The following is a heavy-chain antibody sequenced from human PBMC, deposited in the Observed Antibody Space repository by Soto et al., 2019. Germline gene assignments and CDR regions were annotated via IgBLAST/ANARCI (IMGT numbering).Heavy chain of an antibody. CDR3: ARERTRALDY. V-gene: IGHV1-18*01. J-gene: IGHJ4*02. CDR1: GYIFTSQG. CDR2: ISTYNGNP. Sequence: QIQLVQSGAEVKKPGASVKVSCKASGYIFTSQGISWVRQAPGQGLEWMGWISTYNGNPNYAQKLQGRVTMTTNTSTTTAFLELRSLTSDDTAVYYCARERTRALDYWGQGTPVIVSS. D-gene: IGHD1-7*01.